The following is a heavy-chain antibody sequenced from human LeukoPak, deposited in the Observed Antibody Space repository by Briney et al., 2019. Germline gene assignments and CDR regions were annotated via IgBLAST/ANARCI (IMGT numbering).Heavy chain of an antibody. J-gene: IGHJ4*02. CDR3: AKQTSASAPRAEFDY. CDR2: IGHNSDTT. Sequence: SGGSLRLSCAASGFTFSNYAMTWVRQAPGKGLEWVSSIGHNSDTTYYADSVKGRFTISRDNSDNMLYLQMNSLRAEDTAVYYCAKQTSASAPRAEFDYWGQGTLVTVSS. V-gene: IGHV3-23*01. CDR1: GFTFSNYA. D-gene: IGHD2-21*01.